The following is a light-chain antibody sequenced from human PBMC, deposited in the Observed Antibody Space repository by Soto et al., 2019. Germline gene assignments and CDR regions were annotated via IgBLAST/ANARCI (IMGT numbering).Light chain of an antibody. V-gene: IGKV3-15*01. J-gene: IGKJ4*01. Sequence: EIVLTQSPGTLSLSPGERATLSCRASQSVSSSYLAWYQQKPGQAPRLLIYDSSTRASGIPPRFSGGGSGTDFSLTISSLQSEDFAVYYCHQYNKWPLTFGGGTKVDIK. CDR2: DSS. CDR1: QSVSSSY. CDR3: HQYNKWPLT.